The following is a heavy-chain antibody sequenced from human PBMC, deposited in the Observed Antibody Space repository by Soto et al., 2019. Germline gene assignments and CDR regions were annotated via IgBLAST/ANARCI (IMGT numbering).Heavy chain of an antibody. CDR3: ARTMVRGVMPLKHYYYMDV. J-gene: IGHJ6*03. Sequence: GGSLRLSCAASGFTFSDYYMSWIRQAPGKGLEWVSYISSSGSTIYYADSVKGRFTISRDNAKNSLYLQMNSLRAEDTAVYYCARTMVRGVMPLKHYYYMDVWGKGTTVTVP. V-gene: IGHV3-11*01. D-gene: IGHD3-10*01. CDR2: ISSSGSTI. CDR1: GFTFSDYY.